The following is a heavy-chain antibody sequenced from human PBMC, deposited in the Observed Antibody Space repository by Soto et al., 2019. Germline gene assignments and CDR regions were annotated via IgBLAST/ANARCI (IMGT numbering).Heavy chain of an antibody. J-gene: IGHJ6*02. Sequence: GESLKISCNGSGYIFTSYWISWVRQMPGKGLEWMGRIDPSDSYTNYSPSFQGHVTISADKSISTAYLQWSSLKASDTAMYYCARHDHSSSRPYYYYGMDVWGQGTTVTVSS. CDR2: IDPSDSYT. CDR1: GYIFTSYW. V-gene: IGHV5-10-1*01. D-gene: IGHD6-6*01. CDR3: ARHDHSSSRPYYYYGMDV.